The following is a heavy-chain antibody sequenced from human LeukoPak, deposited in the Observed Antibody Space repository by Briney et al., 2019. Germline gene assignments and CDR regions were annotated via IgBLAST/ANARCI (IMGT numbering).Heavy chain of an antibody. Sequence: ASVKVSCKASGYTFTGYYMHWVRQAPGQGLEWMGWINPNSGGTNYAQKFQGRVTMTRDTSISTAYMELSRLRSDDTAVYYCARTLSSSWSGTIHYWGQGALVTVSS. CDR2: INPNSGGT. D-gene: IGHD6-13*01. V-gene: IGHV1-2*02. J-gene: IGHJ4*02. CDR3: ARTLSSSWSGTIHY. CDR1: GYTFTGYY.